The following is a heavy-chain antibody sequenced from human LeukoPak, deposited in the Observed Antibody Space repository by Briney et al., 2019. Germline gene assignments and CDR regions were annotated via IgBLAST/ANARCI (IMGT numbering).Heavy chain of an antibody. J-gene: IGHJ3*02. CDR3: AREGYCSGGSCYSARGAFDI. Sequence: PGGSLRLSCAASGFTFGTFGMHWVRQAPGKGLEWVAFISYDGSREYDADSVKGRFTISRDNSKNTLYLQMNSLRAEDTAVYYCAREGYCSGGSCYSARGAFDIWGQGTMVTVSS. V-gene: IGHV3-30*03. CDR2: ISYDGSRE. D-gene: IGHD2-15*01. CDR1: GFTFGTFG.